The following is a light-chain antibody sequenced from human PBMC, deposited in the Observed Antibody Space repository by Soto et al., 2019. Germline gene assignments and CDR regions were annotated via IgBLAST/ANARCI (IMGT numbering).Light chain of an antibody. V-gene: IGLV2-14*01. J-gene: IGLJ3*02. CDR3: SSYTSSSPV. CDR2: DVS. Sequence: QSALTQPASVSGSPGQSITISCTGTSSDVGGYNYVSWYQQHPGKAPKLMIYDVSNRPSGVSNRFSGSKSGNTASLTISGLQAEDEADYCCSSYTSSSPVFGGETKLTVL. CDR1: SSDVGGYNY.